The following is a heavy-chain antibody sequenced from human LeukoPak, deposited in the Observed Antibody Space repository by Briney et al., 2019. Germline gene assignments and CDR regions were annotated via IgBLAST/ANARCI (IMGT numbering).Heavy chain of an antibody. CDR1: GASISSGEYY. CDR3: ARGYCSGTNCYTMTGVAFDI. CDR2: IYYSGST. D-gene: IGHD2-2*02. Sequence: SETLSLTCTVSGASISSGEYYWTWIRQPPGKGLEWIGYIYYSGSTHYNPSLKSRISISVETSNNQLSLSLGSVTAADTAVYYCARGYCSGTNCYTMTGVAFDIWGQGTVVTVSS. J-gene: IGHJ3*02. V-gene: IGHV4-30-4*08.